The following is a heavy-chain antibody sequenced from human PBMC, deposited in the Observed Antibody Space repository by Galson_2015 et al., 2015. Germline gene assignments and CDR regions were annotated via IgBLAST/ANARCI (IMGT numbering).Heavy chain of an antibody. CDR2: ISYDGSNK. CDR3: ARGNIVVVVAASNLREYFQH. V-gene: IGHV3-30-3*01. J-gene: IGHJ1*01. D-gene: IGHD2-15*01. CDR1: GFTFSSYA. Sequence: SLRLSCAASGFTFSSYAMHWVRQAPGKGLEWVAVISYDGSNKYYADSVKGRFTISRDNSKNTLYLQMNSLRAEDTAVYYCARGNIVVVVAASNLREYFQHWGQGTLVTVSS.